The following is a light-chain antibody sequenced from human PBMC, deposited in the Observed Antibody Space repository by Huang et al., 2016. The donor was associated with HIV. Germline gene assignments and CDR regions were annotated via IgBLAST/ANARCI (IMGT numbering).Light chain of an antibody. J-gene: IGKJ2*01. V-gene: IGKV1-39*01. CDR1: QSIASY. Sequence: DIQMTQSPSSLSASVGDRVTITCRASQSIASYLNWYQQKPGRAPGLLIYGASRLQSGVPSRFSGSGSVTDFTLTISSLQPEDFATYYCQQSYSSPDTFAQGTKLEIK. CDR3: QQSYSSPDT. CDR2: GAS.